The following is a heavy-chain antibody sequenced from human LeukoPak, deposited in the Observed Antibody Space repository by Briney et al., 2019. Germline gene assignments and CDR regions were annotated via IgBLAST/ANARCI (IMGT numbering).Heavy chain of an antibody. CDR3: ARQNIGGTSASDY. CDR1: GYTFTNYW. CDR2: TYPGDADT. Sequence: GESLKISCKGSGYTFTNYWIGWVRRMPGKGLEFMGITYPGDADTRYSPSFQGRVTISADKSISTAYLQWSSLKASDTAMYYCARQNIGGTSASDYWGQGTLVTVSS. V-gene: IGHV5-51*01. J-gene: IGHJ4*02. D-gene: IGHD1-26*01.